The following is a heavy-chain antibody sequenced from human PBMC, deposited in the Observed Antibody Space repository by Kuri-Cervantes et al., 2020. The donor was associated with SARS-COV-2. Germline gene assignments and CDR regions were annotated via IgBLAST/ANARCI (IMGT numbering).Heavy chain of an antibody. CDR3: ARDSGDWTPDGFDI. J-gene: IGHJ3*02. CDR2: SNAGNGNT. Sequence: ASVKVSCKTSRDTFTTFGFSWVRQAPGQRLEWMGWSNAGNGNTKYSQEFQGRVTITRDTSASTAYMELSSLRSEDSAIYYCARDSGDWTPDGFDIWGQGTMVTVSS. V-gene: IGHV1-3*02. CDR1: RDTFTTFG. D-gene: IGHD2-21*02.